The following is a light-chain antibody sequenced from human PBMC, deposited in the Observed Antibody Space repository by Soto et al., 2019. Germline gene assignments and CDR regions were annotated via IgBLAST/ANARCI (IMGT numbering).Light chain of an antibody. V-gene: IGKV3-20*01. Sequence: DIVLTQSPGTLSLSPGERATLSCRASQSVSSKYLAWYQQKPGQAPRVLIYGASIRATGIPERFSGGGSGTDFTLTITILDHEDFAVYYCHHYGSSLFTFGPGTKVDIK. CDR2: GAS. CDR3: HHYGSSLFT. J-gene: IGKJ3*01. CDR1: QSVSSKY.